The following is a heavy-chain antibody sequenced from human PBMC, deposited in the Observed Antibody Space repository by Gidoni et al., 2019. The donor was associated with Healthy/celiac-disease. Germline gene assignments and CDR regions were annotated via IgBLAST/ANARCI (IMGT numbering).Heavy chain of an antibody. CDR1: GYTFTSYA. J-gene: IGHJ4*02. D-gene: IGHD3-22*01. Sequence: QVQLVQSGAEVKKPGASVKVSCKASGYTFTSYAMHWVRQAPGQRLEWMGWINAGNGNTKYSQKFQGRVTITRDTSASTAYMELSSLRSEDTAVYYCAREHYYYYDSSGYYDSPPVFDYWGQGTLVTVSS. CDR2: INAGNGNT. CDR3: AREHYYYYDSSGYYDSPPVFDY. V-gene: IGHV1-3*01.